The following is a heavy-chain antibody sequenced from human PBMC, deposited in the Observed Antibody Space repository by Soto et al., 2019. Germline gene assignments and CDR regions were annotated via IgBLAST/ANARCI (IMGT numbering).Heavy chain of an antibody. D-gene: IGHD3-10*01. CDR3: SRATKGGSGRFQS. CDR1: GFTFPYSW. Sequence: EVQLVESGGGLVQPGGSLRLSCAASGFTFPYSWMHWVRQAPGRGLVWVARIGGDGSSTTYTDSVKGRFAISRDNAKSTLYLRMTSLRPEDTAVYYCSRATKGGSGRFQSWGQGTVVTVAS. V-gene: IGHV3-74*03. J-gene: IGHJ1*01. CDR2: IGGDGSST.